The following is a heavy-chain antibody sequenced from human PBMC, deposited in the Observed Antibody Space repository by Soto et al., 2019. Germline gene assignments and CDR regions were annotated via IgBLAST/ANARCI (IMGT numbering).Heavy chain of an antibody. CDR2: SSASGADT. CDR3: SYEGACDHGDYGVYYYGVDV. Sequence: GGSLRLSCAASGFTFTTYAMTWVRQAPGRGLEWVSGSSASGADTYYADSVKGRFTVSRDNSKNTLYLQMNSLRADDTAIYLCSYEGACDHGDYGVYYYGVDVWGLGTTVTVSS. D-gene: IGHD4-17*01. V-gene: IGHV3-23*01. CDR1: GFTFTTYA. J-gene: IGHJ6*02.